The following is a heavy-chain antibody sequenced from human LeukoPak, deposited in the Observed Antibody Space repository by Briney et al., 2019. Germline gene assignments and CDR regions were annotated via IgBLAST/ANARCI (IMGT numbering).Heavy chain of an antibody. CDR1: GYTFTGYY. J-gene: IGHJ6*02. Sequence: GASVKVSCKASGYTFTGYYMHWVRQAPGQGLEWMGWINPNSGGTNYAQKFQGRVTMTRDTSISTAYMELSGLRSDDTAVYYCARAEYYGSGSYSDPLYYYYYYGMDVWGQGTTVTVSS. D-gene: IGHD3-10*01. CDR3: ARAEYYGSGSYSDPLYYYYYYGMDV. V-gene: IGHV1-2*02. CDR2: INPNSGGT.